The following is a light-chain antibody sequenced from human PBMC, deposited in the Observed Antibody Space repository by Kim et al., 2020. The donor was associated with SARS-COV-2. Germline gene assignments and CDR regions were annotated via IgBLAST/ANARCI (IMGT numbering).Light chain of an antibody. CDR3: QQYNSYPRT. Sequence: SASVGHRLTTMCRATQYLHHFFALFQVNTEKAPKSLIYATTSLHSGVPPRFSGSRSGTDFPLTISTLHPEDFATYYCQQYNSYPRTFRQGTKLEI. CDR2: ATT. CDR1: QYLHHF. V-gene: IGKV1-16*01. J-gene: IGKJ2*02.